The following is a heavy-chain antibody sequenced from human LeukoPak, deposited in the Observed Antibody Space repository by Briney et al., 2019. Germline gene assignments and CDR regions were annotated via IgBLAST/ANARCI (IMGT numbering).Heavy chain of an antibody. CDR1: GYTFTSYG. Sequence: ASVKVSCKASGYTFTSYGISWVRQAPGQGLEWMGWISAYNGNTNYAQKLQGRVTMTTDTSTSTAYMELRSLRSDDTAVYYCARSVVTAIKPYSVDYWGQGTLVTVSP. D-gene: IGHD2-21*02. J-gene: IGHJ4*02. CDR3: ARSVVTAIKPYSVDY. CDR2: ISAYNGNT. V-gene: IGHV1-18*01.